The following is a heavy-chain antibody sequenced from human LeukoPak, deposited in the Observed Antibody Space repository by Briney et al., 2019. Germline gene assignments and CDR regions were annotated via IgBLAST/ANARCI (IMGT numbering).Heavy chain of an antibody. J-gene: IGHJ3*02. D-gene: IGHD3-22*01. V-gene: IGHV4-4*07. Sequence: SESLALTCTVAGGSIGRYYWSGNRRPGGKRLEWIGRIYTSGSTNYNPSLKSRVTMSVDTSKNQFSLKLSSVTAADTAVYYCASPYYDSSGYAPAVGAFDIWGQGTMVTVSS. CDR1: GGSIGRYY. CDR3: ASPYYDSSGYAPAVGAFDI. CDR2: IYTSGST.